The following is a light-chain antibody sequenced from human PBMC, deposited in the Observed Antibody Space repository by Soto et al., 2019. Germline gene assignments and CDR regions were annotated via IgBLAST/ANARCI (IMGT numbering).Light chain of an antibody. J-gene: IGKJ4*01. V-gene: IGKV3-20*01. CDR2: HSS. CDR1: QTVSSSY. CDR3: QQYASSIT. Sequence: EIVLTKSPGTLYLSQGEIATLSCRASQTVSSSYLAWYQRKPGQAPRLLIYHSSSRATGIPDRFSGSGSWTDFTLTISRLEPEDFAVYYCQQYASSITFGGVAKVDIK.